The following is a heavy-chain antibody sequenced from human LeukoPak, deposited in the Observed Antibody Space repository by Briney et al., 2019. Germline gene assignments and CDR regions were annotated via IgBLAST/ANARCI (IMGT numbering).Heavy chain of an antibody. Sequence: ASVKVSCKASGYTFVGYYLHWVRQAPGQGLEWMAWISAYNGNTNYAQKLQGRVTMTTDTSTSTAYMELRSLRSDDTAVYYCARVESYGFWRYWGQGTLVTVSS. CDR1: GYTFVGYY. CDR2: ISAYNGNT. D-gene: IGHD3-3*01. V-gene: IGHV1-18*04. CDR3: ARVESYGFWRY. J-gene: IGHJ4*02.